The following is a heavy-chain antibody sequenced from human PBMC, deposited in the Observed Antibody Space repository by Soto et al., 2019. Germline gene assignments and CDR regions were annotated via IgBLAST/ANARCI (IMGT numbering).Heavy chain of an antibody. CDR1: GGSFSGYY. CDR2: INHSGST. Sequence: SETLSLTCAVYGGSFSGYYWSWIRQPPGKGLEWIGEINHSGSTNYNPSLKSRVTISVATSKNQFSLKLSSVTAADTAVYYCARTLEYSSSSGGFDPWGQGTLVTVSS. V-gene: IGHV4-34*01. J-gene: IGHJ5*02. D-gene: IGHD6-6*01. CDR3: ARTLEYSSSSGGFDP.